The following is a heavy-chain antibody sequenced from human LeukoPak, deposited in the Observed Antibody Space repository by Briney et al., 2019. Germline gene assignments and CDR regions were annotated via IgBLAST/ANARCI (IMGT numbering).Heavy chain of an antibody. V-gene: IGHV3-53*01. CDR1: GFTVSSNY. D-gene: IGHD2-15*01. J-gene: IGHJ4*02. CDR2: IHSGGTT. Sequence: PGGSLRLSCAASGFTVSSNYMSWVRQAPGKGLEWVSVIHSGGTTYYADPVKGRFTISRDNSKNTLYLQMNSLRVEDTAVYYCARDLSQSRYCSGGSCYYYWGQGTLVTVSS. CDR3: ARDLSQSRYCSGGSCYYY.